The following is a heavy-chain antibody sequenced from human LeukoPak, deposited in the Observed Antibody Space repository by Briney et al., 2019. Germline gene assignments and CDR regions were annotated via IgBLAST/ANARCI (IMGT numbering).Heavy chain of an antibody. CDR2: ISSSSSYI. J-gene: IGHJ4*02. V-gene: IGHV3-21*01. CDR1: GFTFSSYS. Sequence: PGGSLRLSCAASGFTFSSYSMNWVRQAPGKGLEWVSSISSSSSYIYYADSVKGRFTIFRDNAKNSLYLQMNGLRAEDTAVYYCAGGDGGRGGYYFDYWGQGTLVTVSS. D-gene: IGHD3-16*01. CDR3: AGGDGGRGGYYFDY.